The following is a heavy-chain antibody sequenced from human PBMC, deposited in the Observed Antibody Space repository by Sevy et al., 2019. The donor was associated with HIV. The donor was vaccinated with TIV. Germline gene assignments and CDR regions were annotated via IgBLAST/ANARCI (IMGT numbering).Heavy chain of an antibody. J-gene: IGHJ4*02. Sequence: ASVKVSCKASGYTFTTHDINWVRQATGRGLEWMGGIIPIFGTANYAQKFQGRVTITADESTSTAYMELSSLRSEDTAVYYCARAPRGYSYGYREYNFDYWGQGTLVTVSS. CDR1: GYTFTTHD. CDR2: IIPIFGTA. V-gene: IGHV1-69*13. CDR3: ARAPRGYSYGYREYNFDY. D-gene: IGHD5-18*01.